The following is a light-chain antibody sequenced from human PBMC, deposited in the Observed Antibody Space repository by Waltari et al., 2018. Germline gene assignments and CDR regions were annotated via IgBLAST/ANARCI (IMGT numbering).Light chain of an antibody. Sequence: QSALTQPASVSGTPGQSITISCTGTTSDVGNYNLVSWYQQHPGKAPKLWICEVIKRPSGVADRCSGAKSGNTASLTISGLQAEDEADYYCCSYAGSGTYVFGTGTKVTVL. CDR3: CSYAGSGTYV. CDR1: TSDVGNYNL. CDR2: EVI. V-gene: IGLV2-23*02. J-gene: IGLJ1*01.